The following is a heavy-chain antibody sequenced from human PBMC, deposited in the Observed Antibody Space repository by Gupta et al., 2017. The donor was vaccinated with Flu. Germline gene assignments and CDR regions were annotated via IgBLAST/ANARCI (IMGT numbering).Heavy chain of an antibody. V-gene: IGHV3-21*01. CDR1: GFTFSFYS. CDR2: ISSSGSYI. D-gene: IGHD1-26*01. Sequence: ASGFTFSFYSRNGGRQAPGKGLEWVSSISSSGSYISYADSGKGRFTISRDNAQNSLYLQLNSLRAEDTAVYYCARRGNYLRDSFDDWGQGTLVTVSS. J-gene: IGHJ4*02. CDR3: ARRGNYLRDSFDD.